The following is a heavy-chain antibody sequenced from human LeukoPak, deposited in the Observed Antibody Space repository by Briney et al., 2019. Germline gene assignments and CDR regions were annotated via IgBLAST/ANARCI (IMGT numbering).Heavy chain of an antibody. CDR3: ARGPGIAVAGTD. J-gene: IGHJ4*02. CDR2: VYYSGST. D-gene: IGHD6-19*01. V-gene: IGHV4-39*07. CDR1: GGSITSSSYY. Sequence: SETLSLTCTVSGGSITSSSYYWGWIRQPPGKGLEWIGSVYYSGSTYYNPSLKSRVTISVDTSKNQFSLKLSSVTAADTAVYYCARGPGIAVAGTDWGQGTLVTVSS.